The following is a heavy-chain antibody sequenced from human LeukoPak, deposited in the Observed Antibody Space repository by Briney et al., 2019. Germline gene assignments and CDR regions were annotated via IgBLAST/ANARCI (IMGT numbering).Heavy chain of an antibody. CDR1: GYSFTSYW. D-gene: IGHD6-13*01. CDR3: ARRVSSSWYVYFDY. CDR2: IYPADSDT. V-gene: IGHV5-51*01. J-gene: IGHJ4*02. Sequence: GESLKISCKGSGYSFTSYWIGWVRQMPGKGLEWMGIIYPADSDTRYSPYFQGQVTISADKSISTAYLQWSSLKASDTAIYYCARRVSSSWYVYFDYWGQGTLVTVSS.